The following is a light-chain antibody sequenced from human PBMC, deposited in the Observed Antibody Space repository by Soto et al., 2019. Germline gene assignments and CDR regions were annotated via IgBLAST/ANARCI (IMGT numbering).Light chain of an antibody. J-gene: IGLJ1*01. Sequence: QSVLTQPASVSGSPGQSITISCPGTSGDIGSYNRVAWYQQHPGKAPKLIIYEVTDRPSGVSNRFSGSKSGNTASLTISGLQAEDEAEYYCSSYTNINTRACVFGTGTKVTVL. V-gene: IGLV2-14*01. CDR2: EVT. CDR3: SSYTNINTRACV. CDR1: SGDIGSYNR.